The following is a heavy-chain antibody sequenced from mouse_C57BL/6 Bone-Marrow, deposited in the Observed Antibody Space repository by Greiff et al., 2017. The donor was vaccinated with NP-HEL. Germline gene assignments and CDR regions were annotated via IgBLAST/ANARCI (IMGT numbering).Heavy chain of an antibody. CDR3: ARRGQLRLTFAY. Sequence: QVQLQQPGAELVKPGASVKLSCKASGYTFTSYWMHWVKQRPGQGLEWIGMIHPKSGSTNYNEKFKSKATLTVDKSSSTAYMQLSSLTSEDSAVYYCARRGQLRLTFAYWGQGTLVTVSA. V-gene: IGHV1-64*01. D-gene: IGHD3-2*02. CDR2: IHPKSGST. J-gene: IGHJ3*01. CDR1: GYTFTSYW.